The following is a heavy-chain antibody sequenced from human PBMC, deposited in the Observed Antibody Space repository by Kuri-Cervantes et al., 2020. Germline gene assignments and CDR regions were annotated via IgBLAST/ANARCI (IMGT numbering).Heavy chain of an antibody. CDR3: AREEGWGAPPDDY. V-gene: IGHV3-11*01. Sequence: GGSLRLSCAASGFTFSDYYMSWIRQAPGKGLEWVSYISSSGSTIHYAGSVKGRFIISRDNAKNSLYLQMNSLRGEDTAVYYCAREEGWGAPPDDYWGQGILVTVSS. J-gene: IGHJ4*02. CDR1: GFTFSDYY. CDR2: ISSSGSTI. D-gene: IGHD3-16*01.